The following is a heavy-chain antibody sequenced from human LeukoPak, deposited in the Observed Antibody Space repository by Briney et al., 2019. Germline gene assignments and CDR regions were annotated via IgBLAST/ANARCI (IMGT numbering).Heavy chain of an antibody. CDR3: AKSAVAGKGDYFDY. V-gene: IGHV3-30-3*02. CDR1: GFTFSSYA. Sequence: GGSLRLSCAASGFTFSSYAMHWVRQAPGKGLEWVAVISYDGSNKYYADSVKGRFTISRDNSKNTLYLQMNSLRAEDTAVYYCAKSAVAGKGDYFDYWGQGTLVTVSS. D-gene: IGHD6-19*01. J-gene: IGHJ4*02. CDR2: ISYDGSNK.